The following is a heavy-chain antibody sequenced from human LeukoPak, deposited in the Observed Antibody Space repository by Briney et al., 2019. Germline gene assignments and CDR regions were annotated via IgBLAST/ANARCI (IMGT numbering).Heavy chain of an antibody. CDR1: GFTFSSYG. J-gene: IGHJ6*03. CDR2: IWYDGSNK. V-gene: IGHV3-33*01. D-gene: IGHD2-8*01. Sequence: GGSLRLSCAASGFTFSSYGMHWVRQAPGKGLEWVAVIWYDGSNKYYADSVKGRFTISRGNSKNTLYLQMNSLRAEDTAVYYCARDSGLRYCTNGVCYTDYYYYYMDVWGKGTTVTVSS. CDR3: ARDSGLRYCTNGVCYTDYYYYYMDV.